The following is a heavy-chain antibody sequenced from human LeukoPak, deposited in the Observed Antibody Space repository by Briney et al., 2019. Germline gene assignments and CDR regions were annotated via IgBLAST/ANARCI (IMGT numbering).Heavy chain of an antibody. J-gene: IGHJ5*02. CDR2: ISGSGGST. CDR3: ALHPDHKYSSSSVVNRFDP. V-gene: IGHV3-23*01. Sequence: GSLRLSCQASGSTFVTYALTGVRQAPGKGLEWVSAISGSGGSTYYADSVKGRFTISRDNSKNTLYLQMNSLRAEDTAVYYCALHPDHKYSSSSVVNRFDPWGQGTLVTVSS. CDR1: GSTFVTYA. D-gene: IGHD6-6*01.